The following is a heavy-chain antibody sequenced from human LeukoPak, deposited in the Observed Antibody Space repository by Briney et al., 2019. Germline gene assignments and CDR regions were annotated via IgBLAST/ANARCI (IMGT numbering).Heavy chain of an antibody. V-gene: IGHV4-34*01. J-gene: IGHJ5*01. CDR2: INHSGSI. CDR1: GASFSYDY. CDR3: AKGVWAPRFDS. Sequence: SETLSLTCAIYGASFSYDYWSWIRQAPGKGLEWIGEINHSGSITYNPSLKSRVTISAEKSKSQFSLRLTSVTAADTAVYYCAKGVWAPRFDSWGQGTLVTVSS. D-gene: IGHD7-27*01.